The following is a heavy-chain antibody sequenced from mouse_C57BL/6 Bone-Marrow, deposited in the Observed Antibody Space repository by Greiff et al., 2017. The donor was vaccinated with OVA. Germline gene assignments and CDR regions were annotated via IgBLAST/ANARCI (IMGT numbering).Heavy chain of an antibody. Sequence: VQLQQPGAELVMPGASVKLSCKASGYTFTSYWMHWVKQRPGQGLEWIGEIDPYDSYTNYNQKVKGKSTLTVDKSSSTAYMQLRRLASEDTAVNDSARSDNGCWCAYWGQGTLVTVSA. J-gene: IGHJ3*01. V-gene: IGHV1-69*01. CDR2: IDPYDSYT. CDR1: GYTFTSYW. D-gene: IGHD1-3*01. CDR3: ARSDNGCWCAY.